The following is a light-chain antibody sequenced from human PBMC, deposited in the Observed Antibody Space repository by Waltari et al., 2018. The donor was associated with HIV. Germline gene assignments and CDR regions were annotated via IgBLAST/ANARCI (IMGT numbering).Light chain of an antibody. CDR3: QQYNRYPYT. CDR1: QSINNW. CDR2: EAS. J-gene: IGKJ2*01. V-gene: IGKV1-5*01. Sequence: DIQMTQSPSPLSASVGERVNITGRDSQSINNWLAWYQQKPGETPNLLMHEASKLESGVPSRFIGTGSGTEFTLTINGLQPDDFATYYCQQYNRYPYTFGQGTKLEIK.